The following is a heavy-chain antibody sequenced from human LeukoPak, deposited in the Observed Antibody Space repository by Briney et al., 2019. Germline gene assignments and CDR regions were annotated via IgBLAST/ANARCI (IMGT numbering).Heavy chain of an antibody. D-gene: IGHD5-18*01. CDR2: ISSSSSYI. CDR1: GFAFGAYT. CDR3: ASLYSYGAPSCY. V-gene: IGHV3-21*01. J-gene: IGHJ4*02. Sequence: PGGSLRLSCAASGFAFGAYTMNWVRQAPGKGLEWVSSISSSSSYIYYADSVKGRFTISRDNAKNPLYLQMNSLRAEDTAVYYCASLYSYGAPSCYWGQGTLVTVSS.